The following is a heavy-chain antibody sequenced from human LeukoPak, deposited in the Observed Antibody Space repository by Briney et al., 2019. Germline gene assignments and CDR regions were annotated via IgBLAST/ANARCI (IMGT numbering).Heavy chain of an antibody. D-gene: IGHD2-2*03. V-gene: IGHV4-34*01. CDR2: INHSGST. CDR1: GGSFSGYY. CDR3: ARAPVVDIVEVPAARFDY. J-gene: IGHJ4*02. Sequence: ETLSLTCAVYGGSFSGYYWSWIRQPPGKGLEWIGEINHSGSTNYNPSLKSRVTISVDTSKNQFSLKLSSVTAADTAVYYCARAPVVDIVEVPAARFDYWGQGTLVTVSS.